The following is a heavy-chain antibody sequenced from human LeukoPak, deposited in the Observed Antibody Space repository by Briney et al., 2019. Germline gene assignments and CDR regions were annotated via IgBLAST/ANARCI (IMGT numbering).Heavy chain of an antibody. CDR3: ARDQGVYYYYGMDV. Sequence: PGGPLEFSCQRLDLTFSSYGCHWFRQAQGRGWDGVEFIWYDGSNKYYADSVKGRFTISRDNSKNTLYLQMNSLRAEDTAVYYCARDQGVYYYYGMDVWGQGTTVTVSS. CDR1: DLTFSSYG. J-gene: IGHJ6*02. CDR2: IWYDGSNK. V-gene: IGHV3-33*01.